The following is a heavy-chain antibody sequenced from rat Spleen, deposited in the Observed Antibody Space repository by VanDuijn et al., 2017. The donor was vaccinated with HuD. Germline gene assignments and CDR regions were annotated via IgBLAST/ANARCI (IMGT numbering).Heavy chain of an antibody. Sequence: EVQLVESGGGLVQPGRSLKLSCAASGFTFSDCYMAWVRQAPTKGLDWVATITYDGSSTYYRDSVKGRFTISRDNAKSTLSLQMDSLRSEDTATYYCARRHYGYTDYFDYWGQGVMVTVSS. V-gene: IGHV5-7*01. J-gene: IGHJ2*01. D-gene: IGHD1-6*01. CDR2: ITYDGSST. CDR1: GFTFSDCY. CDR3: ARRHYGYTDYFDY.